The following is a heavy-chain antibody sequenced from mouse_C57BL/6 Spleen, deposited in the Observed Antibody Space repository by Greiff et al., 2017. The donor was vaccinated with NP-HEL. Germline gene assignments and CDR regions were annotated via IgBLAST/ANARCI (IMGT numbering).Heavy chain of an antibody. Sequence: VQLQQSGPELVKPGASVKISCKASGYSFSSSWMNWVKQRPGKGLEWIGRIYPGDGDTNYNGKFKGKATLTADKSSSTAYMQLSSLTSEDSAVYFCARATEGPGDYWGQGTTLTVSS. J-gene: IGHJ2*01. CDR2: IYPGDGDT. CDR1: GYSFSSSW. CDR3: ARATEGPGDY. D-gene: IGHD3-3*01. V-gene: IGHV1-82*01.